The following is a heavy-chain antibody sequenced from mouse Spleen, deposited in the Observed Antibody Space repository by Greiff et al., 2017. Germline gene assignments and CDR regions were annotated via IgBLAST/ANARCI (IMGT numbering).Heavy chain of an antibody. J-gene: IGHJ1*03. D-gene: IGHD1-1*01. V-gene: IGHV3-6*01. CDR3: ARDTTVVRGYWYFDV. CDR2: ISYDGSN. Sequence: EVKLQESGPGLVKPSQSLSLTCSVTGYSITSGYYWNWIRQFPGNKLEWMGYISYDGSNNYNPSLKNRISITRDTSKNQFFLKLNSVTTEDTATYYCARDTTVVRGYWYFDVWGTGTTVTVSS. CDR1: GYSITSGYY.